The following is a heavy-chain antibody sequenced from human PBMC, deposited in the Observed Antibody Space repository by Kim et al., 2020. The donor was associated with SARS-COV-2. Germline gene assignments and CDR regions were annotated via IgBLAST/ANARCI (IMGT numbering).Heavy chain of an antibody. Sequence: GGSLRLSCAASGFTFSSYGMHWVRQAPGKGLEWVAVISYDGSNKYYADSVKGRFTISRDNSKNTLYLQMNSLRAEDTAVYYCAKVDAYMAPDYYFDYWGQGTLVTVSS. V-gene: IGHV3-30*18. CDR1: GFTFSSYG. CDR3: AKVDAYMAPDYYFDY. D-gene: IGHD1-20*01. CDR2: ISYDGSNK. J-gene: IGHJ4*02.